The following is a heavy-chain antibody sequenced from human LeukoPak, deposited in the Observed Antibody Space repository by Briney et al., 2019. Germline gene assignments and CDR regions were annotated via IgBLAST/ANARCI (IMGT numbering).Heavy chain of an antibody. V-gene: IGHV1-2*04. CDR2: INPNSGGT. CDR3: ARGGRGYYYYGMDV. J-gene: IGHJ6*02. D-gene: IGHD3-16*01. Sequence: GASVKVSCKASGYTFTGYYMHWVRQAPGQGLEWMGWINPNSGGTNYAQKFQGWVTMTRDTSFSTAYMELSRLRSDDTAVYYCARGGRGYYYYGMDVWGQGTTVTVSS. CDR1: GYTFTGYY.